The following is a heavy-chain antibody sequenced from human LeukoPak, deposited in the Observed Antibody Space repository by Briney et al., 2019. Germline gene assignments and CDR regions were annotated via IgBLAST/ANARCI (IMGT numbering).Heavy chain of an antibody. V-gene: IGHV3-11*01. Sequence: PGGSLRLSCAASGFTFSDYYMSWIRQAPGKGLEWVSYIIDTASPIFYADSVKDRFTISRDNAKNSLFLQMNSLRAEDTAVYYCARLRINLGSFDYWGQGALVTVSS. J-gene: IGHJ4*02. CDR3: ARLRINLGSFDY. CDR2: IIDTASPI. CDR1: GFTFSDYY.